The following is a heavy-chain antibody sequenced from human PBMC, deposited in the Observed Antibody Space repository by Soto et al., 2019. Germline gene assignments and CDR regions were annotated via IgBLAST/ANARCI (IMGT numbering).Heavy chain of an antibody. Sequence: ASVKVSCKASGYTFTSYGISWVRQAPGQGLEWMGWISAYNGNTNYAQKLQGRVTMTTDTSTSTAYMELRSLRSDDTAVYYCARSILPESTTGLERYYYYGMDVWGQGTTVTVSS. CDR3: ARSILPESTTGLERYYYYGMDV. D-gene: IGHD1-1*01. J-gene: IGHJ6*02. V-gene: IGHV1-18*04. CDR2: ISAYNGNT. CDR1: GYTFTSYG.